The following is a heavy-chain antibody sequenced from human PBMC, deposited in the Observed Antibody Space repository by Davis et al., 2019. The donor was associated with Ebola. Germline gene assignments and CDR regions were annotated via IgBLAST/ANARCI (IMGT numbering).Heavy chain of an antibody. CDR2: IYYSGST. J-gene: IGHJ4*02. CDR3: ARVGELGIISFGYFDY. Sequence: MPSETLSLTCTVSGGSISSYYWSWIRQPPGKGLEWIGYIYYSGSTNYNPSLKSRVTISVDTSKNQFSLKLSSVTAADTAVYYCARVGELGIISFGYFDYWGQGTLVTVSS. V-gene: IGHV4-59*12. D-gene: IGHD7-27*01. CDR1: GGSISSYY.